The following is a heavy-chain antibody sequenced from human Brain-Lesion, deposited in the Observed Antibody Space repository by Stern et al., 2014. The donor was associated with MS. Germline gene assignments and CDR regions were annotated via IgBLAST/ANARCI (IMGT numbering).Heavy chain of an antibody. J-gene: IGHJ4*02. CDR1: GYLFDDYW. CDR2: LFPRDSNT. Sequence: EMQLVESGAEVKKPGESLKISCEASGYLFDDYWIGWVRQMSGRGLELVAILFPRDSNTRYSPSVQGQVTISADKSIRTAYLQWSSLKAADPAMYYWARSPATPSGYDRFDYWGQGALVTVSS. CDR3: ARSPATPSGYDRFDY. D-gene: IGHD5-12*01. V-gene: IGHV5-51*03.